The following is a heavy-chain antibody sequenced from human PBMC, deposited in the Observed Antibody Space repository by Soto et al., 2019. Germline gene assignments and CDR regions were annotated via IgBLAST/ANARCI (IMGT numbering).Heavy chain of an antibody. J-gene: IGHJ4*02. Sequence: PSETLSLTSTVPGGSVISGSYYWSGIRQPPGKGLEWIGYIYYSGSTNYNPSLKSRVTISVDTSKNQFSLKLSSVTAADTAVYYCARLASITSRGFDYWGQGTLVTVSS. CDR2: IYYSGST. D-gene: IGHD3-10*01. CDR3: ARLASITSRGFDY. V-gene: IGHV4-61*01. CDR1: GGSVISGSYY.